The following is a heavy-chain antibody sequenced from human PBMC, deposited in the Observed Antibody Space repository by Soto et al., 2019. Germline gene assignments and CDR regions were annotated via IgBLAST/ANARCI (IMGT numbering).Heavy chain of an antibody. V-gene: IGHV4-30-2*01. CDR1: GGSISSGGYS. Sequence: QLQLQESGSGLVKPSQTLSLTCAVSGGSISSGGYSWSWIRQPPGKGLEWIGYIYHSGSTYYNPSLQSRVXXXVXXSKNQFSLKLSSVTAADTAVYYCARGWGKDTPMTAWGQGTLVTVSS. CDR3: ARGWGKDTPMTA. D-gene: IGHD5-18*01. J-gene: IGHJ4*02. CDR2: IYHSGST.